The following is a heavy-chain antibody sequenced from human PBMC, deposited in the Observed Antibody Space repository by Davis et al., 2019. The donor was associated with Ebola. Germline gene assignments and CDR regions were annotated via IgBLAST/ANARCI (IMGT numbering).Heavy chain of an antibody. CDR2: ISSSSSYI. J-gene: IGHJ6*02. Sequence: GESLKISCAASGFTFSSYSMNWVRRAPGKGLEWVSSISSSSSYIYYADSVKGRFTISRDNAKNSLYLQMNSLRAEDTAVYYCARDSGPRRRYYYYGMDVWGQGTTVTVSS. CDR1: GFTFSSYS. V-gene: IGHV3-21*01. D-gene: IGHD6-6*01. CDR3: ARDSGPRRRYYYYGMDV.